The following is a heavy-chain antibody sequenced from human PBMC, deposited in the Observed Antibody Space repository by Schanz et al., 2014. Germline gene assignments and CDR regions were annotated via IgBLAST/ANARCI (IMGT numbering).Heavy chain of an antibody. V-gene: IGHV3-23*04. J-gene: IGHJ2*01. Sequence: VQLVESGGGVVQPGRSLRLSCAASGFTFSSYALHWVRQAPGKGLEWVSGISGSGASTYYADSVKGRFTISRDNSNKTVDLQMNSLRAEDTAIYYCAKDAPYPFDLWGRGTLITVSS. CDR1: GFTFSSYA. CDR2: ISGSGAST. CDR3: AKDAPYPFDL.